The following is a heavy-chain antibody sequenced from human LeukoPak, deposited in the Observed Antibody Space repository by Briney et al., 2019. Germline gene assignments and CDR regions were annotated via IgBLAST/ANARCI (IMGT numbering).Heavy chain of an antibody. CDR3: VRGGSSSWPYYYYYMDV. J-gene: IGHJ6*03. Sequence: AETLSLTCTVSGYSISTGYYWAWIRQPPGQGLERIGTFDHGGSTYYNPSLKGRVSISVDTSKNQFSLNLTSVTAADTAVYYCVRGGSSSWPYYYYYMDVWGKGTTVTVSS. CDR2: FDHGGST. D-gene: IGHD6-13*01. V-gene: IGHV4-38-2*02. CDR1: GYSISTGYY.